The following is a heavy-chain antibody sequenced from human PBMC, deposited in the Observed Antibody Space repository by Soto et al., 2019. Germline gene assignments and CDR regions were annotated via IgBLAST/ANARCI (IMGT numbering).Heavy chain of an antibody. CDR2: INWNSGSL. J-gene: IGHJ5*02. D-gene: IGHD3-16*01. V-gene: IGHV3-9*01. CDR1: GFTFDDYA. Sequence: EVQLVESGGGLVQPGRSLRLSCVASGFTFDDYAMHWVRQAPGKGLEWVSGINWNSGSLGYADSVKGRFTISRDNAKNTLYLQMNSLRSEDTALYYCAKDRVALIRGWFDPWGQGTLVIVSS. CDR3: AKDRVALIRGWFDP.